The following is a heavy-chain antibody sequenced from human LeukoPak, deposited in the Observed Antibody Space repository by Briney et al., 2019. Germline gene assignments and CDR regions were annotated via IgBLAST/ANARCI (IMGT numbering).Heavy chain of an antibody. CDR1: GGSFSGYY. V-gene: IGHV4-34*01. CDR2: INHSGST. CDR3: VKYDSY. J-gene: IGHJ4*02. D-gene: IGHD3-3*01. Sequence: SETLSLTCAVYGGSFSGYYWSWIRQPPGKGLEWIGEINHSGSTNYNPSLKSRVTISVDTSKNQFSLKLSSVTAADTGVYYCVKYDSYWGQGTLVTVSS.